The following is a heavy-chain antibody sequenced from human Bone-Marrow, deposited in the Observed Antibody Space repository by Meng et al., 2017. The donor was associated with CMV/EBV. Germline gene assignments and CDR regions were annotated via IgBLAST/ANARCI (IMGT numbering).Heavy chain of an antibody. CDR2: ISWNSGSI. CDR1: GFTFDDYA. V-gene: IGHV3-9*01. Sequence: GGSLRLSCAASGFTFDDYAMHWVRQAPGKGLEWVSGISWNSGSIGYADSVKGRFTISRDNAKNSLYLQMNSLRAEDTALYYCAKDSRAYKRLPDYWGQGTLVTVSS. CDR3: AKDSRAYKRLPDY. J-gene: IGHJ4*02. D-gene: IGHD1-1*01.